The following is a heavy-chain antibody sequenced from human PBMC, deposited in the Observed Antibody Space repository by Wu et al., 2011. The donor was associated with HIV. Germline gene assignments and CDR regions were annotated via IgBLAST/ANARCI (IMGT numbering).Heavy chain of an antibody. J-gene: IGHJ4*02. D-gene: IGHD2-15*01. CDR1: GAIFGNYP. CDR3: ARGRNGGRARPFDS. V-gene: IGHV1-18*01. Sequence: QVQLVQSGAEVKKPGSSVKVSCKASGAIFGNYPITWVRQAPGQGLEWMGRISAYNGDRGYAQNFQGRVTMTTDASTGTAYMEMVNLRSDDTAVYYCARGRNGGRARPFDSWGQGTLVTVSS. CDR2: ISAYNGDR.